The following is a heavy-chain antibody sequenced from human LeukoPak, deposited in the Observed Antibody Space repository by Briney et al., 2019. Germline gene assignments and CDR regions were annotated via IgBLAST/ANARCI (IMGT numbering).Heavy chain of an antibody. CDR2: INHSGST. J-gene: IGHJ4*02. Sequence: SETLSLTCAVYGGSSSGYYWSWIRQPPGKGLEWIGEINHSGSTNYNPSLKSRVTISVDTSKNQFSLKLSSVTAADTAVYYCARSSLLTGLAWPSGYWGQGTLVTVSS. V-gene: IGHV4-34*01. CDR3: ARSSLLTGLAWPSGY. CDR1: GGSSSGYY. D-gene: IGHD3-9*01.